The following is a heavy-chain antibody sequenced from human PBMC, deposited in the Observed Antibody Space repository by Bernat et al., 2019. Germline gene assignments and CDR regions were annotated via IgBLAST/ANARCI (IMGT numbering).Heavy chain of an antibody. J-gene: IGHJ6*02. CDR1: GYTFTSYG. CDR2: ISAYNGNT. D-gene: IGHD2-21*02. Sequence: QVQLVQSGSEVKKPGASVKVSCKASGYTFTSYGISWVRQAPGQGLEWMGWISAYNGNTNYAQKLQGRVTMTTDTSTSTAYMELRSLRSDDTAVYYCARVSCGDCPSGYYYGMDVWGQGTTVTVSS. CDR3: ARVSCGDCPSGYYYGMDV. V-gene: IGHV1-18*01.